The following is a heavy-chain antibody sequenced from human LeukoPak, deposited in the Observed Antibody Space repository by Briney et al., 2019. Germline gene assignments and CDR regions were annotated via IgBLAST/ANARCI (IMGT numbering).Heavy chain of an antibody. CDR2: IRYDGSNK. J-gene: IGHJ4*02. D-gene: IGHD6-13*01. Sequence: GGSLRLSCAASGFNFSDYGMHWVRQAPGKGLEWVAFIRYDGSNKYYADSVKGRFTISRDNSKNTLYLQMNSLRAEDTAVYYCAKVRSSSWYYRVFTTFDYWGQGTLVTVSS. CDR3: AKVRSSSWYYRVFTTFDY. V-gene: IGHV3-30*02. CDR1: GFNFSDYG.